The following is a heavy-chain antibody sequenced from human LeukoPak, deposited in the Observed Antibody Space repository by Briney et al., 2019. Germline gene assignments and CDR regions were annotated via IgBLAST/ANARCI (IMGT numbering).Heavy chain of an antibody. Sequence: PGGSLRLSCAASGFTFSSYAMSWVRQAPGKGLEWVPAISGSGGSTYYADSVKGRFTISRDNSKNTLYLQMNSLRAEDTAVYYCAKDRTSGIVVVSPGTLWGQGTLVTVSS. CDR1: GFTFSSYA. V-gene: IGHV3-23*01. D-gene: IGHD2-21*01. CDR2: ISGSGGST. J-gene: IGHJ4*02. CDR3: AKDRTSGIVVVSPGTL.